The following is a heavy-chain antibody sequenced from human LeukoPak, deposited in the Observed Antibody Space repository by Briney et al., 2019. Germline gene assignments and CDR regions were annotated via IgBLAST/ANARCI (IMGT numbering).Heavy chain of an antibody. J-gene: IGHJ4*02. CDR3: ARGSPYSSSWYSFSYFDY. D-gene: IGHD6-13*01. CDR2: IYYSGST. CDR1: GGSISSYY. Sequence: SETLSLTCTVSGGSISSYYWSWIRQPPGKGLEWIGYIYYSGSTNYNPSPKSRVTISVDTSKNQFSLKLSSVTAADTAVYYCARGSPYSSSWYSFSYFDYWGQGTLVTVSS. V-gene: IGHV4-59*01.